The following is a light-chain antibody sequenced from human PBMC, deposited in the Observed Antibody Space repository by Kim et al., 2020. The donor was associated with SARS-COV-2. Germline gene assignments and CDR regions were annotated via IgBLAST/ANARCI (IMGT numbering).Light chain of an antibody. CDR3: QQYNNWPLT. J-gene: IGKJ4*01. CDR1: QRLSSN. V-gene: IGKV3-15*01. CDR2: GAS. Sequence: PPGETATLSCRASQRLSSNLAWYQQKPGQAPRLLIYGASTRATGIPARFSGSGSGTEFTLTISSLQSEDFAVYYCQQYNNWPLTFGGGTKVDIK.